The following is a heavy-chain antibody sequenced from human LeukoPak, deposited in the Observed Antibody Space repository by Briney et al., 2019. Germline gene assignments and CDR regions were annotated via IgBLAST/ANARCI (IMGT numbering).Heavy chain of an antibody. CDR1: GGSISSSSYY. J-gene: IGHJ4*02. Sequence: SETLSLTCTVSGGSISSSSYYWGWIRQPPGKGLEWIGSIYYSGSTYYNPSLKSRVTISVDTSKNQFSLKLSSVTAADTAVYYCARWTTVTTEFDYWGQGTLVTVSS. V-gene: IGHV4-39*01. D-gene: IGHD4-17*01. CDR2: IYYSGST. CDR3: ARWTTVTTEFDY.